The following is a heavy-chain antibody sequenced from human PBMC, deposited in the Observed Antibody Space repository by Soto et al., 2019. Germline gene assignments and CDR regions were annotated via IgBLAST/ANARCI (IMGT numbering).Heavy chain of an antibody. J-gene: IGHJ4*02. CDR1: GGSISSGGYY. CDR3: AGGGSGYDMGSDY. Sequence: QVQLQESGPGLVKPSQTLSLTCTVSGGSISSGGYYWSWIRQHPGKGLEWIGYIYYSGSTYYNPSLKSRVTLPVDTSKNQFSLKLSSVTAADTAVYYCAGGGSGYDMGSDYWGQGTLVTVSS. D-gene: IGHD5-12*01. V-gene: IGHV4-31*03. CDR2: IYYSGST.